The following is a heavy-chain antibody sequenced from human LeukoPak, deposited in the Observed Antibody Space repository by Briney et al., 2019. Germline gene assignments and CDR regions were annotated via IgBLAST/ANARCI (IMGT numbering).Heavy chain of an antibody. Sequence: LSLTCAVSGGSISSGGYSWSWIRQPPGKGLEWVSSISWNSAGIEYGDSVKGRFTISRDNAKDSLYLQMNSLRAEDTALYYCAKDRRVLWSESGAFDIWGQGTMVTVSS. V-gene: IGHV3-9*01. D-gene: IGHD3-10*01. CDR3: AKDRRVLWSESGAFDI. J-gene: IGHJ3*02. CDR1: GGSISSGGYS. CDR2: ISWNSAGI.